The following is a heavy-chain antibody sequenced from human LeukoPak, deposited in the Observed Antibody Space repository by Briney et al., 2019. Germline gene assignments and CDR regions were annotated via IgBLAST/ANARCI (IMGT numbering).Heavy chain of an antibody. Sequence: GRSLRLSCAASGFTFSSYGMHWVRQAPGKGLEWVAVISYDGSNKYYADSVKGRFTISRDNSKNTLYLQMNSLRAEDTAAYYCAKPLHYDFWSGFYPTGQYNWFDPWGQGTLVTVSS. D-gene: IGHD3-3*01. V-gene: IGHV3-30*18. J-gene: IGHJ5*02. CDR1: GFTFSSYG. CDR2: ISYDGSNK. CDR3: AKPLHYDFWSGFYPTGQYNWFDP.